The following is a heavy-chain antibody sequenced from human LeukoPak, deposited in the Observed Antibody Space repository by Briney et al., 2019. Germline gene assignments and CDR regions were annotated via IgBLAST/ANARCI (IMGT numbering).Heavy chain of an antibody. V-gene: IGHV3-30*02. CDR3: VTDLHGVNWYVQ. D-gene: IGHD3-10*02. CDR1: GFTFASLG. Sequence: SGGSLRLSCTTSGFTFASLGMHWVRQAPGKGLEWVAFADSVKGRFSISRDNLKNTLFLQMYSLRPDDTARYYCVTDLHGVNWYVQWGQGTLVIVSS. J-gene: IGHJ4*02.